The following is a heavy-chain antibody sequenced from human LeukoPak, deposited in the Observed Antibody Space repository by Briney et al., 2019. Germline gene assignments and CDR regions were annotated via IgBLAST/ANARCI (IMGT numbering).Heavy chain of an antibody. CDR3: VRDSSGWPGLAEG. CDR2: IYSGGTT. J-gene: IGHJ4*02. D-gene: IGHD6-19*01. Sequence: HPGGSLRLSCAASGFTVSSNYMSWVRQAPGRGLEWVSVIYSGGTTYYADSVKGRFTVSRHNSKNTLYLQMNSLRAEDTAVYYCVRDSSGWPGLAEGWGQGTLVTVSS. V-gene: IGHV3-53*04. CDR1: GFTVSSNY.